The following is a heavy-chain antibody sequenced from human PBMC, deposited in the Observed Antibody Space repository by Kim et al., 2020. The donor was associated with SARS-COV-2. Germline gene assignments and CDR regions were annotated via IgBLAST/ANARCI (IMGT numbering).Heavy chain of an antibody. J-gene: IGHJ3*02. CDR1: GGSFSGYY. CDR2: INHSGST. V-gene: IGHV4-34*01. Sequence: SETLSLTCAVYGGSFSGYYWSWIRQPPGKGLEWIGEINHSGSTNYNPSLKSRVTISVDTSKNQFSLKLSSVTAADTAVYYCARGLGYSGYDRRAFDIWG. CDR3: ARGLGYSGYDRRAFDI. D-gene: IGHD5-12*01.